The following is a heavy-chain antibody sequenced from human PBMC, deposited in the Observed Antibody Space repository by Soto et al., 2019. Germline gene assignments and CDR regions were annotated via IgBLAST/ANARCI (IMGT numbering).Heavy chain of an antibody. CDR2: ISAYNGNT. CDR1: GYTFTSYG. D-gene: IGHD3-22*01. V-gene: IGHV1-18*01. Sequence: QVQLVQSGAEVKKPGASVKVSCKASGYTFTSYGISWVRQAPGQGLEWMGWISAYNGNTNYAQKLQGRVTMTTDTSXXTXYXXLRSLRSDDTAVYYCARDYYDSLGTRPRGHDAFDIWGQGTMVTVSS. CDR3: ARDYYDSLGTRPRGHDAFDI. J-gene: IGHJ3*02.